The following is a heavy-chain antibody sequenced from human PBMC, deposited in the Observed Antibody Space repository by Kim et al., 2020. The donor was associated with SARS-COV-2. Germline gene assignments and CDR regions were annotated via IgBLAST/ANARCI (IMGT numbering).Heavy chain of an antibody. Sequence: ASVKVSCKASGYTFTSYALHWVRQAPGQRLEWMGWINAGNGKTKSSQKFQDRVTITRDTSASTAYMELSSLRSEDTAVYYCARDLEDCSSTHCYGGVDYWGQGTLVTVSS. D-gene: IGHD2-2*01. CDR1: GYTFTSYA. J-gene: IGHJ4*02. V-gene: IGHV1-3*01. CDR2: INAGNGKT. CDR3: ARDLEDCSSTHCYGGVDY.